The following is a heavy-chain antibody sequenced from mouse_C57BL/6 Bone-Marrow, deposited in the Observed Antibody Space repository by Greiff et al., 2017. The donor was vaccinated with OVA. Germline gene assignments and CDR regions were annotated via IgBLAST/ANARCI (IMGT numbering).Heavy chain of an antibody. Sequence: EVKLMESGGGLVQPGGSLKLSCAASGFTFSDYYMYWVRQTPEKRLEWVAYISNGGGSTYYPDTVKGGFTISRDNAKNTLYLQMSRLKSEDTAMYYCARQSRNGGNDYEGFAYWGQGTLVTVSA. CDR2: ISNGGGST. CDR3: ARQSRNGGNDYEGFAY. J-gene: IGHJ3*01. D-gene: IGHD2-4*01. V-gene: IGHV5-12*01. CDR1: GFTFSDYY.